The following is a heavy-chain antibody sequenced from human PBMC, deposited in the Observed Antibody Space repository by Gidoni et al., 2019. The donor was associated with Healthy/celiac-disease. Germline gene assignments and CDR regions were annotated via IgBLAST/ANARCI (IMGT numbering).Heavy chain of an antibody. D-gene: IGHD2-21*02. J-gene: IGHJ5*02. CDR1: GYTFTSYA. Sequence: QVQLVQSGAEVKKPGASVKVSCKASGYTFTSYAMHWVRQAPGQRLEWMGWINAGNGNTKYSQKFQGRVTITRDTSASTAYMELSSLRSEDTAVYYCARDPAPHVVTPPLNWFDPWGQGTLVTVSS. CDR2: INAGNGNT. CDR3: ARDPAPHVVTPPLNWFDP. V-gene: IGHV1-3*01.